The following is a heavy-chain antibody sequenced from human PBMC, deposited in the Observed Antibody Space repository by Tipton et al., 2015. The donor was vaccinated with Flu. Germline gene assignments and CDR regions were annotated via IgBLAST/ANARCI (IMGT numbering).Heavy chain of an antibody. Sequence: GLVKPSETLSLTCGVSGDSIRSSNYYWGWIRQPPGKGLEWIGNTFHSGNTYLNPSLKSRVTISIDTSKNQFSLKLSSVTAADTAVYYCARRDYSNYVSEPKNWFDPWGRGTQVTVSS. CDR2: TFHSGNT. CDR1: GDSIRSSNYY. J-gene: IGHJ5*02. CDR3: ARRDYSNYVSEPKNWFDP. D-gene: IGHD4-11*01. V-gene: IGHV4-39*07.